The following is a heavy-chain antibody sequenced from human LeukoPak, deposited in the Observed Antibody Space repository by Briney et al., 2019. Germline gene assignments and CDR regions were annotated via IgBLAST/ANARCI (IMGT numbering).Heavy chain of an antibody. V-gene: IGHV1-2*02. CDR2: INPNSGGT. CDR1: GYTVTGYY. J-gene: IGHJ4*02. D-gene: IGHD5-18*01. CDR3: ASEGSRGYSYGN. Sequence: ASVKVSCTASGYTVTGYYMHWVRQAPGQGLEWMGWINPNSGGTNYAQKFQGRVTMTRDTSISTAYMELSRLRSDDTAVYYCASEGSRGYSYGNWGQETLVTVSS.